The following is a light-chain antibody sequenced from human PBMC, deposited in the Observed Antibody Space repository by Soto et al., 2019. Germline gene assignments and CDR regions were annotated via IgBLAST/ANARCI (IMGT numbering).Light chain of an antibody. CDR2: EVS. CDR1: SSDIGGYNY. CDR3: CSFATSSTLYV. Sequence: QSALTQTASVSGSPGQSITISCTGTSSDIGGYNYVSWYQHHPGKAPELIIYEVSYRPSGVSDRFSGSKSGNTASLTISGRQAEDEADSYCCSFATSSTLYVFGTGTKLTVL. J-gene: IGLJ1*01. V-gene: IGLV2-14*01.